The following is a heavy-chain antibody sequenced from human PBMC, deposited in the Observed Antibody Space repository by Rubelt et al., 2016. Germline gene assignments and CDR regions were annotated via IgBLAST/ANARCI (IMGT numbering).Heavy chain of an antibody. CDR1: GGSVSSGSYY. V-gene: IGHV4-61*01. Sequence: QVQLQESGPGLVKPSETLSLTCTVSGGSVSSGSYYWSWIRQPPGKGLEWIGYIYYSGSTNYNPSLKIRVTISVDTSKNQFSLKLGSVTAADTAVYYCARGYRAWFDPWGQGTLVTVSS. CDR2: IYYSGST. D-gene: IGHD1-1*01. J-gene: IGHJ5*02. CDR3: ARGYRAWFDP.